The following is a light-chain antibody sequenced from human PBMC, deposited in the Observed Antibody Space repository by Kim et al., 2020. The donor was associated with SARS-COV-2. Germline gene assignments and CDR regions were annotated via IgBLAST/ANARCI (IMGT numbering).Light chain of an antibody. V-gene: IGKV1-5*01. Sequence: DIQMTQSPSTLSASVGDRVSITCRASKGINSALAWYQQKPGKAPKLLIYGASSLQSAVPSRFSGSGSGTEFTLTISSLQPDDVATYYCQQYRIYWTFGQGTKVDIK. CDR1: KGINSA. J-gene: IGKJ1*01. CDR2: GAS. CDR3: QQYRIYWT.